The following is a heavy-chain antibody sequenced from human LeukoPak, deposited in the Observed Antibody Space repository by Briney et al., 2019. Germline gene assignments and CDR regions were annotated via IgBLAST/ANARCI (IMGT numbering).Heavy chain of an antibody. CDR3: ARGGYSSSWYLLIRIDWFDP. CDR1: GYSLSDHY. J-gene: IGHJ5*02. V-gene: IGHV1-2*07. CDR2: INPNSNGLN. Sequence: GASVKVSCKASGYSLSDHYMHWVRQAPGQGLEWMGWINPNSNGLNNYAHKFQGRVTMTGDTSISTAYMELSRLRSDDTAVYYCARGGYSSSWYLLIRIDWFDPWGQGTLVTVSS. D-gene: IGHD6-13*01.